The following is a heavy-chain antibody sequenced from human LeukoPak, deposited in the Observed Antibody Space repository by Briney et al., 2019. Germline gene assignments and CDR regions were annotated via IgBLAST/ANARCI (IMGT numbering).Heavy chain of an antibody. CDR2: IYHSGST. CDR3: ARVRSSGSFGY. CDR1: GGSISSYY. J-gene: IGHJ4*02. D-gene: IGHD6-19*01. Sequence: SETLSLTCTVSGGSISSYYWSWIRQPPGKGLEWIGYIYHSGSTYYNPSLKSRVTISVDRSKNQFSLKLSSVTAADTAVYYCARVRSSGSFGYWGQGTLVTVSS. V-gene: IGHV4-59*12.